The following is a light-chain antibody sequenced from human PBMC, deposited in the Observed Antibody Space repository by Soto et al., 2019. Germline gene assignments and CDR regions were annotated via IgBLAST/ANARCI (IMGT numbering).Light chain of an antibody. CDR3: LLYYGGGYV. V-gene: IGLV7-43*01. Sequence: QAVVTQEPSLTVSPGGTATLTCAASSGAVTSDHFPNWFQQKPGRAPRALIYATSIKHSWTPARFSGSLLGGKAALTLSGVQPEDEAEYYCLLYYGGGYVFGTGTQLTVL. J-gene: IGLJ1*01. CDR1: SGAVTSDHF. CDR2: ATS.